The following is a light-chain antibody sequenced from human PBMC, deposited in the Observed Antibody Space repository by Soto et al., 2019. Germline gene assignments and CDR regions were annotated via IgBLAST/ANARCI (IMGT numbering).Light chain of an antibody. CDR2: DNY. Sequence: QAVVAQPPSISAAPGQKVTISCSGSSSNIGGNYVSWYQHVPRTAPKLLIYDNYKRASGSPDRFPASKSGTSATLGITGLQTGDEADYYCGTWDSSLDTVVFGGGTKVTVL. CDR3: GTWDSSLDTVV. CDR1: SSNIGGNY. V-gene: IGLV1-51*01. J-gene: IGLJ2*01.